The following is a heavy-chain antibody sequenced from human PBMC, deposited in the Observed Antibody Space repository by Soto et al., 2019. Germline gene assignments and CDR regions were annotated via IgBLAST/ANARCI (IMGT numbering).Heavy chain of an antibody. CDR1: RFRFSAYG. J-gene: IGHJ5*02. D-gene: IGHD6-19*01. Sequence: QVKLVESGGAVVQSGRSLRLSCTASRFRFSAYGMHWVRQAPGKGLEWVALISDDGKTQFFTDSVEGRFTISRDNSRNTLYLQMNSLRPEDTAVYHCVKGGYKTGWPPFDPWGHGTRVTVSS. V-gene: IGHV3-30*18. CDR3: VKGGYKTGWPPFDP. CDR2: ISDDGKTQ.